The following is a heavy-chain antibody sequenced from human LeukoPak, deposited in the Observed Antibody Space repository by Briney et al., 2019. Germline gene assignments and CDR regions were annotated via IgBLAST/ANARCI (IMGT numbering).Heavy chain of an antibody. D-gene: IGHD3-9*01. J-gene: IGHJ4*02. CDR1: GGSISSSSYY. CDR2: IYYSGST. V-gene: IGHV4-39*01. Sequence: SETLSLTCTVSGGSISSSSYYWGWIRQPPGKGLEWIGSIYYSGSTYYNPSLKSRVTISVDTSKNQFSLKLSSVTAADTAVYYCARQLRYFDWLWEDSDYWGQGTLVTVSS. CDR3: ARQLRYFDWLWEDSDY.